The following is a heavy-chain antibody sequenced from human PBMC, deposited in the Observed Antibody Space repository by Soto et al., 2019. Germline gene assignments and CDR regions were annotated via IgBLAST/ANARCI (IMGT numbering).Heavy chain of an antibody. CDR3: TRANYDSSGDY. CDR1: GFTFSNAW. V-gene: IGHV3-15*07. CDR2: IKSKTDGGTT. D-gene: IGHD3-22*01. J-gene: IGHJ4*02. Sequence: GGSLRLSCAASGFTFSNAWMNWVRQAPGKGLEWVGRIKSKTDGGTTDDAGPVEGRFTISRDDSKNTLELQMNSLKTEDTAVYYCTRANYDSSGDYWGQGTLVTVSS.